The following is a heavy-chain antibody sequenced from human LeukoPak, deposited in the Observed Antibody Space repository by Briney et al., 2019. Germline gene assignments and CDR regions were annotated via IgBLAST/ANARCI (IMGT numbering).Heavy chain of an antibody. Sequence: SETLSLTCAVYGVSFSGYYWSWSRQPPGKGLEWIGEINHSGSTNYNPSLKSRVTISVDTSKNQFSLKLSSVTAADTAVYYCAGGNGPWQQLVPRWFDPWGQGTLVTVSS. CDR2: INHSGST. D-gene: IGHD6-13*01. V-gene: IGHV4-34*01. J-gene: IGHJ5*02. CDR1: GVSFSGYY. CDR3: AGGNGPWQQLVPRWFDP.